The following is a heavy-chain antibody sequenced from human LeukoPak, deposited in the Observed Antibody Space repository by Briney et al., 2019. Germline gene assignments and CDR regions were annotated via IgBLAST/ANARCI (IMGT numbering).Heavy chain of an antibody. V-gene: IGHV1-2*02. Sequence: ASVKVSCKASGYTFTGYYMHWVRQAPGQGLEWMGWINPNSGGTNYAQKFQGRVTMTRDTSISTAYMELSSLSSEDTAMYFCARVDGSVDYWGQGTLVTVSS. D-gene: IGHD3-22*01. CDR1: GYTFTGYY. J-gene: IGHJ4*02. CDR2: INPNSGGT. CDR3: ARVDGSVDY.